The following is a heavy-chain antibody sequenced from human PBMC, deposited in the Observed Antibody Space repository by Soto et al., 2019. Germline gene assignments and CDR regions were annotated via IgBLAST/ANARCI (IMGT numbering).Heavy chain of an antibody. V-gene: IGHV1-18*04. CDR3: ARWPRYSGSYYVDY. CDR2: ISAYNGNT. J-gene: IGHJ4*02. CDR1: GYTFTIYG. Sequence: ASVKVSCKASGYTFTIYGISGVLQSRGQWLEWMGCISAYNGNTNYAQKLQGRVTMTTDTSTSTAYMELRSLRSDDTAVYYCARWPRYSGSYYVDYWGQGTLVTVSS. D-gene: IGHD1-26*01.